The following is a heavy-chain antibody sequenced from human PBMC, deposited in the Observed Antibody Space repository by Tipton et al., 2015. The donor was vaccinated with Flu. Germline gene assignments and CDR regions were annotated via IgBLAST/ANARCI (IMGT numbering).Heavy chain of an antibody. J-gene: IGHJ4*02. D-gene: IGHD5-18*01. CDR3: ARGPSGYSYGSYDY. CDR1: GFTVSSNY. Sequence: AGSGFTVSSNYMSRVRQAPGKGLEWVSVVYSGGSTYYADSVKGRFTISRDNSKNTVYLQMNSLRAEDTAVYYCARGPSGYSYGSYDYWGQGTLVNVSS. CDR2: VYSGGST. V-gene: IGHV3-66*02.